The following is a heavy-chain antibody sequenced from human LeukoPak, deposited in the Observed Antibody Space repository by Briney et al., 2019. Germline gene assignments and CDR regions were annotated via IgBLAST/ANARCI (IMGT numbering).Heavy chain of an antibody. D-gene: IGHD3-10*01. V-gene: IGHV3-21*01. CDR2: ISSSSYI. Sequence: PGGSLRLSCAASGFTFSSYSMNWVRQAPGKGLEWVSSISSSSYIYYADSVKGRFTISRDNAKNSLYLQMNSLRAEDTAVYYCASSYYGSGSYYDYWGQGTLVTVSS. CDR3: ASSYYGSGSYYDY. CDR1: GFTFSSYS. J-gene: IGHJ4*02.